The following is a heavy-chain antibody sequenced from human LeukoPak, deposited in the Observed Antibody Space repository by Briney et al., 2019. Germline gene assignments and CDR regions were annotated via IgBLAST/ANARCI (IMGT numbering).Heavy chain of an antibody. D-gene: IGHD3-9*01. CDR2: IIPIFGTA. CDR1: GGTFSSYA. CDR3: ARGGNDILTGYLYYFDY. V-gene: IGHV1-69*05. Sequence: SVKVSCKASGGTFSSYAISWVRQAPGQGLEWMGGIIPIFGTANYAQKFRGRVTITTDESTSTAYMELSSLRSEDTAVYYCARGGNDILTGYLYYFDYWGQGTLVTVSS. J-gene: IGHJ4*02.